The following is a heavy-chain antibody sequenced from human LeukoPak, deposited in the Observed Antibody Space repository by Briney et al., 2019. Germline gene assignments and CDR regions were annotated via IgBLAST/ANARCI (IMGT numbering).Heavy chain of an antibody. CDR2: ISSSSSYI. V-gene: IGHV3-21*01. J-gene: IGHJ5*02. CDR1: GFTFSSYS. CDR3: ARDSSRYCSSTSCYA. D-gene: IGHD2-2*01. Sequence: PGGSLRLSCAASGFTFSSYSMNWVRQAPGKGLELVSSISSSSSYIYYADSVKGRFTISRDNAKNSLYLQMNSLRAEDTAVYYCARDSSRYCSSTSCYAWGQGTLVTVSS.